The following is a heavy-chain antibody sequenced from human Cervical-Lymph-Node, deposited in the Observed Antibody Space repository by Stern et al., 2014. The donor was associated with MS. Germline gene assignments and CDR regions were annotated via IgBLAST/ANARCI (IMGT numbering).Heavy chain of an antibody. D-gene: IGHD1-1*01. Sequence: EVQLVQSGAEVRKPGESLRISCEVSGYRFTNNWIGWVRQMPGKSLECMEIIYPGVFEPRYSPSFQGQVTILVDKSNSITYLQGSSLKASDTAIYYCARQGHGYMGIDYWGQGTLVTVSS. CDR1: GYRFTNNW. CDR3: ARQGHGYMGIDY. J-gene: IGHJ4*02. V-gene: IGHV5-51*03. CDR2: IYPGVFEP.